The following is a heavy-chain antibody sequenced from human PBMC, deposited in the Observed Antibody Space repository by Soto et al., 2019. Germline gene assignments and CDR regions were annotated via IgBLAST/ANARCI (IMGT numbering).Heavy chain of an antibody. CDR3: ARGHYDFWSGYHRPPFDY. CDR2: MNPNSGNT. V-gene: IGHV1-8*01. D-gene: IGHD3-3*01. Sequence: ASVKVSCKASGYTFTSYDINWVRQATGQGLEWMGWMNPNSGNTGYAQKFQGRVTMTRNTSISTAYMELSSLRSEDTAVYYCARGHYDFWSGYHRPPFDYWGQGTLVTVSS. CDR1: GYTFTSYD. J-gene: IGHJ4*02.